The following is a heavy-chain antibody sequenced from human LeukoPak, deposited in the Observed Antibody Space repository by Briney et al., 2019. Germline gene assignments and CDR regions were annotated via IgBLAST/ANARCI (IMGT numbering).Heavy chain of an antibody. CDR2: IYSGGST. CDR3: ASLRITIFGVVTPPDV. CDR1: GFTVSSNY. Sequence: GGSLRLSCAASGFTVSSNYMSWVRQAPGKGPEWVSVIYSGGSTYYADSVKGRFTVSRDNSKNTLYLQMNSLRAEDTAVHYCASLRITIFGVVTPPDVWGKGTTVTVSS. J-gene: IGHJ6*04. V-gene: IGHV3-66*02. D-gene: IGHD3-3*01.